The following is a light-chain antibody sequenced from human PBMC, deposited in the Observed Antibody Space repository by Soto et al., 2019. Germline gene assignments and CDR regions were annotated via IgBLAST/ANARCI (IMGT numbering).Light chain of an antibody. CDR1: NXDIGNYNF. V-gene: IGLV2-8*01. J-gene: IGLJ2*01. CDR3: SSYAGSNNLL. CDR2: EVN. Sequence: QSVLTQPPSASGSPGQSVAISCTGTNXDIGNYNFVSWYQQHPGKAPKLMIYEVNKRPSGVPDRFSGSKSGNTASLTVSGLQPEDEADYYCSSYAGSNNLLFGGGTKLTVL.